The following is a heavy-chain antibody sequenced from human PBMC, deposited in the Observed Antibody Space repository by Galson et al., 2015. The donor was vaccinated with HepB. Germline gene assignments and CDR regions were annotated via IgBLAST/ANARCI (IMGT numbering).Heavy chain of an antibody. V-gene: IGHV3-23*01. CDR3: AKDSGTVITGQNWYFDL. D-gene: IGHD1-14*01. Sequence: SLRLSCAASGFTFSSYALSWVRQAPGRGLEWVSAMSGGGDTTYYPDSVKGRFTISRDNSKNTLYLQMNNLRAEDSAVYYCAKDSGTVITGQNWYFDLWGRGTLVTVSS. J-gene: IGHJ2*01. CDR1: GFTFSSYA. CDR2: MSGGGDTT.